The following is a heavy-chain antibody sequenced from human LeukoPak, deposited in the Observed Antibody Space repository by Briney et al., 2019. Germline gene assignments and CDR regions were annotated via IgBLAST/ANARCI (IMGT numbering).Heavy chain of an antibody. CDR3: ASAAVDYGDCFDY. J-gene: IGHJ4*02. V-gene: IGHV4-59*01. D-gene: IGHD4-17*01. CDR2: IYYSGST. Sequence: PSETLSLTCTVSGGSIRSYYWSWIRQPPGKGLEGIGDIYYSGSTNYKPSLKSRVTISVETSKNQFSLKLRSVTAADTAVYYCASAAVDYGDCFDYWGQGTLVTVSS. CDR1: GGSIRSYY.